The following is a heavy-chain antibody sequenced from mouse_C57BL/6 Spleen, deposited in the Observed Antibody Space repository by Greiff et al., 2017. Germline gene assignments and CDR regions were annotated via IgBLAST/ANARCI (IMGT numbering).Heavy chain of an antibody. CDR2: IYPRSGNT. CDR1: GYTFTSYG. V-gene: IGHV1-81*01. J-gene: IGHJ2*01. Sequence: QVQLKESGAELARPGASVKLSCKASGYTFTSYGISWVKQRTGQGLEWIGEIYPRSGNTYYNEKFKGKATLTADKSSSTAYMELRSLTSEDSAVYFCAREGVNWDGRGLDYWGQGTTLTVSS. D-gene: IGHD4-1*01. CDR3: AREGVNWDGRGLDY.